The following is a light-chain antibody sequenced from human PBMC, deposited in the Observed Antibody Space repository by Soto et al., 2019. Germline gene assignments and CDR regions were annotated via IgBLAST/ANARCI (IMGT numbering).Light chain of an antibody. CDR2: LERSGSY. CDR3: ETWDTNTRV. Sequence: QPVLTQSSSASASLGSSVKFTCTLSSGHSSYSIAWHQQQPGKAPRFLMKLERSGSYNKGRGVPDRFSGSSSGAGRFLTISNLHFEDEADYYCETWDTNTRVFGGGTKLTVL. CDR1: SGHSSYS. J-gene: IGLJ3*02. V-gene: IGLV4-60*02.